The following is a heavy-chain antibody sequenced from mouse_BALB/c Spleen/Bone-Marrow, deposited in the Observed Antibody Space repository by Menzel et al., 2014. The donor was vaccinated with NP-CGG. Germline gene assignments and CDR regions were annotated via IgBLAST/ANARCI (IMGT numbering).Heavy chain of an antibody. CDR3: ARWSFDY. Sequence: QVQLQQSGPELVKPGASVKMSCKASGYTFTDYVISWVKQRTGQGLEWTGEIYPGSGSTYYNEKFKGKATLTADKSSNTAYMQLSSLTYEDSAVYFCARWSFDYWGQGTTLTVSS. V-gene: IGHV1-77*01. CDR1: GYTFTDYV. CDR2: IYPGSGST. J-gene: IGHJ2*01.